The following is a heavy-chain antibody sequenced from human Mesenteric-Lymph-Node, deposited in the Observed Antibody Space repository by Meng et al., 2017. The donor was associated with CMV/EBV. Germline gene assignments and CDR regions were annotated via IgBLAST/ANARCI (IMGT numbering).Heavy chain of an antibody. CDR1: GFTFSSYA. Sequence: GGSLRLSCAASGFTFSSYAMHWVRQAPGKGLEWVAVISYDGSNKYYADSVKGRFTISRDNAKNSLYLQMNSLRVEDTAVYYCAREKDDSFDPWGQGTLVTVSS. D-gene: IGHD3-3*01. V-gene: IGHV3-30-3*01. CDR3: AREKDDSFDP. J-gene: IGHJ5*02. CDR2: ISYDGSNK.